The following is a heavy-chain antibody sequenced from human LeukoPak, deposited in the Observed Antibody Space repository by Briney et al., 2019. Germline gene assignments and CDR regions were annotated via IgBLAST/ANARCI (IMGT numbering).Heavy chain of an antibody. CDR3: ARDQVHYSSGYNWFDP. D-gene: IGHD3-22*01. J-gene: IGHJ5*02. V-gene: IGHV3-30*04. CDR2: ISYDGSNK. Sequence: GGSLRLSCAASGFTFSSYAMHWVRQAPGKGLEWVAVISYDGSNKYYADSVEGRFTISRDNSKNTLYLQMNSLRAEDTAVYYCARDQVHYSSGYNWFDPWGQGALVTVSS. CDR1: GFTFSSYA.